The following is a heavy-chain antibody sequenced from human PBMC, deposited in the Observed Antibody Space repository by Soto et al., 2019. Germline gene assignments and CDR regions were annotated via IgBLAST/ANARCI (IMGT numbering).Heavy chain of an antibody. CDR3: ARHSSDQLLVSWFDP. D-gene: IGHD2-2*01. V-gene: IGHV5-10-1*03. J-gene: IGHJ5*02. CDR1: GYSFTSYW. Sequence: EVQLVQSGAEVKKPGESLRISCKGSGYSFTSYWISWVRQMPGKGLEWMGRIDPSDSYTNYSPSFQGHVTISADKSISTAYLQWSSLKASDTAMYYCARHSSDQLLVSWFDPWGQGTLVTVSS. CDR2: IDPSDSYT.